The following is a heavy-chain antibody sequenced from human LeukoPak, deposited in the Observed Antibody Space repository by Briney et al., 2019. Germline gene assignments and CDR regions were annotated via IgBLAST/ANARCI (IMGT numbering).Heavy chain of an antibody. V-gene: IGHV3-23*01. CDR1: GFTFSSYA. Sequence: GGSLRLSCAASGFTFSSYAMSWVRQAPGKGLEWVSAISGSGGSTYYADSVKGWFTISRDNSKNTLYLQTNSLRAEDTAVYYCAKDRYYDSVRDDWFDPWGQGTLVTVSS. CDR2: ISGSGGST. J-gene: IGHJ5*02. D-gene: IGHD3-22*01. CDR3: AKDRYYDSVRDDWFDP.